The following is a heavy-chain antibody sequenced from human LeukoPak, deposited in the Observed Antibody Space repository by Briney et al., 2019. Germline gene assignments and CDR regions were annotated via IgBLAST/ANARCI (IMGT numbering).Heavy chain of an antibody. J-gene: IGHJ4*02. CDR2: IYTSGST. CDR3: ARGYYFDY. CDR1: GGSISSGSYY. V-gene: IGHV4-61*02. Sequence: SETLSLTCTVSGGSISSGSYYWSWIRQPAGKGLEWIGRIYTSGSTNYNPSLKSRVTISVDTSKNQFSLKLSSVTAADTAVYYCARGYYFDYWGQGTLVTVSS.